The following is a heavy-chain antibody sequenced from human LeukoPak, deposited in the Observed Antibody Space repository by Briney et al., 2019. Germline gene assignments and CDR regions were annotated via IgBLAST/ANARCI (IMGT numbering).Heavy chain of an antibody. J-gene: IGHJ6*02. D-gene: IGHD3-22*01. V-gene: IGHV1-46*01. CDR2: INPSGGST. CDR3: ARYYYDSSGYLRGNGMDV. CDR1: GYTFTSYY. Sequence: ASVKVSCKASGYTFTSYYMHWVRQAPGQGLEWMGIINPSGGSTSYAQKFQGRVTMTRDTSTSTVYMELSSLRAEDTAVYYCARYYYDSSGYLRGNGMDVWGQGTTVTVSS.